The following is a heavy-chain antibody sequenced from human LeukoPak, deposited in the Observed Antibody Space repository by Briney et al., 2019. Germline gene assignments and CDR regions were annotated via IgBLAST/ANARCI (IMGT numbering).Heavy chain of an antibody. CDR3: ARTTVTSYYFDY. V-gene: IGHV4-59*08. Sequence: PSETLSLTCTVSGGSISSYYWSWIRQPPGKGLEWIGYIYYSGSTNYNPSLKSRVTISVDTSKNQFSLKLSPVTAADTAVYYCARTTVTSYYFDYWGQGTLVTVSS. CDR1: GGSISSYY. J-gene: IGHJ4*02. D-gene: IGHD4-17*01. CDR2: IYYSGST.